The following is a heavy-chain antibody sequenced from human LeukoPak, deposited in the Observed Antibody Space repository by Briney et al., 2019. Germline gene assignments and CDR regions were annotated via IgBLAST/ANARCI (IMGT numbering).Heavy chain of an antibody. CDR3: ARAYDFGRGPPGDAFDN. Sequence: GGSLRLSCAASGFTFTMFGMNWVRQAPGKGLEWVSYIDGHSGIIYYADSVQGRFTISRDNAKDSVFLQMNGLRVDDTAVYYCARAYDFGRGPPGDAFDNWGQGTLVTVPS. J-gene: IGHJ3*02. V-gene: IGHV3-48*01. CDR1: GFTFTMFG. CDR2: IDGHSGII. D-gene: IGHD3-3*01.